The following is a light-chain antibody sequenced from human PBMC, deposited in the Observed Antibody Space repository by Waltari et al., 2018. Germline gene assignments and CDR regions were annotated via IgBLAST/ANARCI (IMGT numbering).Light chain of an antibody. CDR1: SSHVGGYNY. V-gene: IGLV2-14*03. CDR3: SSYTSSSSYV. Sequence: QSALTQPASVSGSPGQSLTISCTGPSSHVGGYNYVSWYQQHPGKAPKLMIFVVSNRPSGISNRFSGSKSGNTASLTISGLQAEDEADYYCSSYTSSSSYVFGTGTKVTVL. CDR2: VVS. J-gene: IGLJ1*01.